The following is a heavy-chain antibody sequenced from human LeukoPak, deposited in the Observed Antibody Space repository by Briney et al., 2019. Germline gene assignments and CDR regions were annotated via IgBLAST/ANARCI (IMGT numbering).Heavy chain of an antibody. CDR3: AKSVTYYYDDIAT. V-gene: IGHV3-23*01. Sequence: PGKGXXXGSAISGSGGRTYYADSVKGRFTISRDKSKNTLYLQMNSLRAEDTAVYYCAKSVTYYYDDIATWGQGTLVTVSS. J-gene: IGHJ5*02. D-gene: IGHD3-22*01. CDR2: ISGSGGRT.